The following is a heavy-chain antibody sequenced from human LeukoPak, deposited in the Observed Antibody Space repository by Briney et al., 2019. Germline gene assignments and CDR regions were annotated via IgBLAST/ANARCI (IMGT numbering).Heavy chain of an antibody. Sequence: PGGSLRLSCAASGFTFSSYAMHWVRQAPGKGLEWVAVISYDRSNKYYADSVKGRFTISRDNSKNTLYLQMNSLRAEDTAVYYCVLFGDDAFDIWGQGTMVTVSS. D-gene: IGHD3-10*02. CDR1: GFTFSSYA. V-gene: IGHV3-30-3*01. J-gene: IGHJ3*02. CDR2: ISYDRSNK. CDR3: VLFGDDAFDI.